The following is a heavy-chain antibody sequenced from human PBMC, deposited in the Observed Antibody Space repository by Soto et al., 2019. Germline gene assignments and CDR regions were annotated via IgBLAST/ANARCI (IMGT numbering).Heavy chain of an antibody. CDR2: ISGSGGST. V-gene: IGHV3-23*01. CDR1: GFTFSSYA. J-gene: IGHJ4*02. CDR3: AQRGSQREGATHPGN. D-gene: IGHD1-26*01. Sequence: EVQLLESGGGLVQPGGSLRLSCAASGFTFSSYAMSWVRQAPGKGLEWVSAISGSGGSTYYADSVKGRFTISRDNSKNTLYLQMHSLRAEDTAVYYCAQRGSQREGATHPGNWGQGTLVTVSS.